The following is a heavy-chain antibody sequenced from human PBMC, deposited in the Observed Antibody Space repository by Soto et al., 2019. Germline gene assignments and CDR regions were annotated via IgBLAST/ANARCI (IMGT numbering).Heavy chain of an antibody. CDR1: GYTFTRYG. CDR2: ISGYNGDT. CDR3: AKNGQPPYYYYGLDV. V-gene: IGHV1-18*01. J-gene: IGHJ6*02. D-gene: IGHD2-8*01. Sequence: SVKVSCKASGYTFTRYGISWVRQAPGQGLEWMGWISGYNGDTKYAQKFQGRVTMTIDTSTTTAFMELRSLTSDDTALYYCAKNGQPPYYYYGLDVWGQGTTVTVSS.